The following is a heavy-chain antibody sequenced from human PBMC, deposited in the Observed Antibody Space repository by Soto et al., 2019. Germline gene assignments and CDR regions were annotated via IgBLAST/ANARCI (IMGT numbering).Heavy chain of an antibody. Sequence: SETLSLTCAVSGDSISGGGFSWNWIRQSPGKGLEWIGYIYPSGTSYYNPSLKSRVTISVDKSQNQFSLRLSSMTAADTAVYYCARGHYFGSGSTYWGHGTLVTGSS. J-gene: IGHJ4*01. CDR2: IYPSGTS. CDR3: ARGHYFGSGSTY. CDR1: GDSISGGGFS. D-gene: IGHD3-10*01. V-gene: IGHV4-30-2*06.